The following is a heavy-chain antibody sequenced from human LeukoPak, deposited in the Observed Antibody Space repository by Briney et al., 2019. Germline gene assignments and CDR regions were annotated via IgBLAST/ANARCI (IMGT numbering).Heavy chain of an antibody. Sequence: ASVKVSCKASGYTFTSCDINWVRQATGQGLEWMGWMNPNSGNTGYAQKFQGRVTMTRNTSISTAYMELSSLRSEDTAVYYCARALRRGIVVVVAAGHWGQGTLVTVSS. CDR3: ARALRRGIVVVVAAGH. V-gene: IGHV1-8*01. J-gene: IGHJ4*02. CDR1: GYTFTSCD. CDR2: MNPNSGNT. D-gene: IGHD2-15*01.